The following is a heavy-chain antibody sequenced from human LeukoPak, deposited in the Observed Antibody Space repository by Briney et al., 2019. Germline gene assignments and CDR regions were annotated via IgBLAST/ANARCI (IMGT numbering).Heavy chain of an antibody. V-gene: IGHV3-21*01. D-gene: IGHD3-22*01. Sequence: KSGGSLRLSCAASGFTFSSYSMNWVRQAPGKGLEWVSSIKGRFTISRDNAKNSLYLQMNSPRAEDTAVYYCAKPRMIDGTGGFDYWGQGTLVTVSS. CDR2: I. CDR1: GFTFSSYS. J-gene: IGHJ4*02. CDR3: AKPRMIDGTGGFDY.